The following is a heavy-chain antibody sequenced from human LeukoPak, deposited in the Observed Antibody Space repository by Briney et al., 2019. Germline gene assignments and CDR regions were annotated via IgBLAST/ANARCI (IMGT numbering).Heavy chain of an antibody. Sequence: GGTLRLSCAASGFTFTNYGMIWVRQAPGRGLEWVSAISGSGRSTYYADSVKGRFTISRDNSKNTLYLQMNSLRAEDTAVYYCARDRSVITMVRGVILDYWGQGTLVTVSS. V-gene: IGHV3-23*01. CDR1: GFTFTNYG. CDR2: ISGSGRST. CDR3: ARDRSVITMVRGVILDY. D-gene: IGHD3-10*01. J-gene: IGHJ4*02.